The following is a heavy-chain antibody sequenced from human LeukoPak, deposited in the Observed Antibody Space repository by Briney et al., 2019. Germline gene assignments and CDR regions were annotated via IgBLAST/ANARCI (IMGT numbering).Heavy chain of an antibody. J-gene: IGHJ6*02. Sequence: SETLSLTCTVSGDSISSDSYYWGWIRQPPGKGLEWIGSIYYSGSTYYNPSLKSRVTISVDTSKNQFSLKLSSVTAADTAVYYCARLFGMDVWGQGTTVTVSS. CDR1: GDSISSDSYY. V-gene: IGHV4-39*01. CDR2: IYYSGST. CDR3: ARLFGMDV.